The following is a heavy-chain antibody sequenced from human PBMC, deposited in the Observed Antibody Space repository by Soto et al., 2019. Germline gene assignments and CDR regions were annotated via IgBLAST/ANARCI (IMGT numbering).Heavy chain of an antibody. CDR1: GLTFSTYA. CDR2: IRSDGSRT. Sequence: GSLRLSCAASGLTFSTYAMSWVRQAPGKGLEWVSTIRSDGSRTYYAASVKGRFTISRDNAINSLYVQMNSLRVDDTAVYFCTRDQGGSYDSWFDPWGQGTPVTVSS. D-gene: IGHD1-26*01. J-gene: IGHJ5*02. V-gene: IGHV3-23*01. CDR3: TRDQGGSYDSWFDP.